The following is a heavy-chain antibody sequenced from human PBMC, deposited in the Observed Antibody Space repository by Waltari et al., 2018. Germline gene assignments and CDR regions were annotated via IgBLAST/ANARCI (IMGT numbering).Heavy chain of an antibody. J-gene: IGHJ4*02. D-gene: IGHD4-17*01. CDR2: MNPNSGNT. Sequence: QVQLVQSGAEVKKPGASVKVSCKASGYTFTSYDIHWVRQATGQGLEWMGWMNPNSGNTGYAQKFQGRVTMTRNTSISTAYMELSSLRSEDTAVYYCASRSPHYGDYFDYWGQGTLVTVSS. V-gene: IGHV1-8*01. CDR1: GYTFTSYD. CDR3: ASRSPHYGDYFDY.